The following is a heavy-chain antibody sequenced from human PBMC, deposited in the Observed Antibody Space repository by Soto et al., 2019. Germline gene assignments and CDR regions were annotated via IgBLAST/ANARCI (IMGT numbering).Heavy chain of an antibody. CDR1: GDSISGGASF. V-gene: IGHV4-30-4*01. D-gene: IGHD2-2*01. J-gene: IGHJ5*02. Sequence: SETLSLSCTVSGDSISGGASFWSWIRQPPGKGLEWIANVYYSGRSYYNPSIKSRLTISVDTTKNQFSLQSKSMIAADTAVYYCGKLSCTSSTCYFPGWFDPWGQATLVTVSS. CDR2: VYYSGRS. CDR3: GKLSCTSSTCYFPGWFDP.